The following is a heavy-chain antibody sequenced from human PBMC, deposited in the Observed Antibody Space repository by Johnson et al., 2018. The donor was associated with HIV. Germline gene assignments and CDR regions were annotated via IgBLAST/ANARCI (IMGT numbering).Heavy chain of an antibody. V-gene: IGHV3-66*01. D-gene: IGHD2-21*02. CDR1: GFTFSNAW. CDR3: ARGGAYCGGDCNAFDI. CDR2: IYTGGTT. J-gene: IGHJ3*02. Sequence: VQLVESGGGLVKPGGSLRLSCAASGFTFSNAWMSWVRQAPGKGLEWVSVIYTGGTTYYADSVKGRFIISRDKSNNMLFLQMNSLRAEDTAVYYCARGGAYCGGDCNAFDIWGQGTVVTVSS.